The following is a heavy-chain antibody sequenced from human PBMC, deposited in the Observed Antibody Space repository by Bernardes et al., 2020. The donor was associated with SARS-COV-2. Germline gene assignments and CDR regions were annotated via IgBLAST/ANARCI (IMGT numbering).Heavy chain of an antibody. V-gene: IGHV3-30-3*01. Sequence: GCTLLRSCTASGFTFSSSALHWVRQAPGPGPEWVAVISNDGSIKYYTDSVKGRFTISRDNSKNTLYLLMNSLRTDDTAVYYCTRGLELELITWFDYWGQGTLVTVSS. CDR2: ISNDGSIK. J-gene: IGHJ4*02. CDR1: GFTFSSSA. D-gene: IGHD1-7*01. CDR3: TRGLELELITWFDY.